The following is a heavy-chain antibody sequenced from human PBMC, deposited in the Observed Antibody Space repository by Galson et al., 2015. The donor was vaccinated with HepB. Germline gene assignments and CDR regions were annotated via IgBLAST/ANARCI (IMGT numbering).Heavy chain of an antibody. CDR3: ARGTYYNDSSGYYWGY. D-gene: IGHD3-22*01. V-gene: IGHV1-8*01. CDR2: INPNSGNT. J-gene: IGHJ4*02. CDR1: GYTFTSYD. Sequence: SVKVSCKASGYTFTSYDINWVRQAPGQGLEWVACINPNSGNTGYAHKFQGRVTMTRNTSITTSYMELSSLSSEDTAVYYWARGTYYNDSSGYYWGYWGQGTLVTVSS.